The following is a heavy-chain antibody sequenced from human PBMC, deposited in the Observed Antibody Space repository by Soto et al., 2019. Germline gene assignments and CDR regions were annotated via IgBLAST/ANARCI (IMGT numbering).Heavy chain of an antibody. J-gene: IGHJ5*02. CDR1: GYTFTSYD. Sequence: QVQLVQSGAEVKKPGASVKVSCKASGYTFTSYDINWVRQATGQGREWMGWMNPNSGNTGYAQKSQGRVTMTRNTSISTAYMELSSLRSEDTAVYYCARYLNPKRITIFGVVMGWFDPWGQGTLVTVSS. V-gene: IGHV1-8*01. CDR3: ARYLNPKRITIFGVVMGWFDP. CDR2: MNPNSGNT. D-gene: IGHD3-3*01.